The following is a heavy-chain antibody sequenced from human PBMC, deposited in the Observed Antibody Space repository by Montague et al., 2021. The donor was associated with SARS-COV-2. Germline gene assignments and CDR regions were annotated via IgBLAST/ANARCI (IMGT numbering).Heavy chain of an antibody. CDR1: GFIFSDYY. CDR2: ISGSGSKT. CDR3: ARDQGGYGTFDI. V-gene: IGHV3-11*01. Sequence: SLRLFCAASGFIFSDYYMTWIRQAPGKGLEWVSYISGSGSKTYYAESVKGRFTISRDTANNSVYLQMKFLGAEDTAVYYCARDQGGYGTFDIWGQGTMVTVSS. D-gene: IGHD5-12*01. J-gene: IGHJ3*02.